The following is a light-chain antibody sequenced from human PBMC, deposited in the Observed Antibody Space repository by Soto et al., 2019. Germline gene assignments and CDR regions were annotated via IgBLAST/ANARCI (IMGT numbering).Light chain of an antibody. J-gene: IGKJ1*01. Sequence: EIVLTQSPGTLSLSPGERAILSCRASQSVGSLLAWYQHNPGQSPRLLIFDASYGAAGIPARFRGSGSGTDFTLTIDSLEPEDFAVYYCQQRTNWLWTFGPGTKVEIK. CDR2: DAS. CDR3: QQRTNWLWT. CDR1: QSVGSL. V-gene: IGKV3-11*01.